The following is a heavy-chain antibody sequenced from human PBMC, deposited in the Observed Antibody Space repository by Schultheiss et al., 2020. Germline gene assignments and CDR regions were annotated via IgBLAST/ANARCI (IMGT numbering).Heavy chain of an antibody. CDR3: ARLEGRGYYFDY. CDR1: GFTVSSNY. V-gene: IGHV4-39*01. D-gene: IGHD3-10*01. CDR2: IYYSGST. J-gene: IGHJ4*02. Sequence: GSLRLSCAASGFTVSSNYMTWVRQAPGKGLEWIGSIYYSGSTYYNPSLKSRVTISVDTSKNQFSLKLSSVTAADTAVYYCARLEGRGYYFDYWGQGTLVTVSS.